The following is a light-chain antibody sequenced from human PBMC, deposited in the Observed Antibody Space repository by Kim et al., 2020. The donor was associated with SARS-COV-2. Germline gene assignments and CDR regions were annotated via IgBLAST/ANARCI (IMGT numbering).Light chain of an antibody. CDR3: NSRDSSDNVV. Sequence: VALGQTVRITCQGDSLRSYDATWYQQKPGQAPIIVIYGKNIRPSGFPDRFSGSSSGNTASLTITGTQAGDEADYYCNSRDSSDNVVFGGGTHLTVL. CDR1: SLRSYD. CDR2: GKN. J-gene: IGLJ2*01. V-gene: IGLV3-19*01.